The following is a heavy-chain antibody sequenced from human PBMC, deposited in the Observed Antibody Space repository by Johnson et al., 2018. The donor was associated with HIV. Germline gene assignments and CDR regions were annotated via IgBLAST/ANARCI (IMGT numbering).Heavy chain of an antibody. CDR2: ITGSGTTI. CDR1: GFIFSDYY. D-gene: IGHD2-8*02. V-gene: IGHV3-11*04. CDR3: ARSPICTGGVCWRSAFDI. J-gene: IGHJ3*02. Sequence: QVQLVESGGGLVKPGGSLRLSCAASGFIFSDYYMNWIRQAPGKGLEWVSYITGSGTTIYYADPVRGRFTISRDNAKNSLYLQMNSLRAEDTAVYYCARSPICTGGVCWRSAFDIWGQGTMVTVSS.